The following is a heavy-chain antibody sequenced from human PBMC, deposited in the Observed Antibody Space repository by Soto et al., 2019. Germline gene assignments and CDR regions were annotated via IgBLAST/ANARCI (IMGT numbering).Heavy chain of an antibody. CDR1: GFTFSSYG. V-gene: IGHV3-30*18. D-gene: IGHD3-22*01. CDR3: AKDLYYCDSSGYSTDPFDY. Sequence: GGSLRLSCAASGFTFSSYGMHWVRQAPGKGLEWVAVISYDGSNKYYADSVKGRFTISRDNSKNTLYLQMNSLRAEDTAVYYCAKDLYYCDSSGYSTDPFDYWGQGTLVTVSS. CDR2: ISYDGSNK. J-gene: IGHJ4*02.